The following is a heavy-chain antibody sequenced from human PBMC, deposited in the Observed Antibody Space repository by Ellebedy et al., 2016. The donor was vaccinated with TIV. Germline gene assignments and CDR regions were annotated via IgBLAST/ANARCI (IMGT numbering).Heavy chain of an antibody. V-gene: IGHV4-34*01. D-gene: IGHD3-16*01. CDR3: ARVRLYFDWGSYSPFDH. Sequence: MPGGSLRLSCGVYNGSFSDHHWSWIRQAPGKGLEWIGQINYNGDTKYDPSFKSRVTISVDTSKNQVSLNLGSVTAADTAVYYCARVRLYFDWGSYSPFDHWGQGTLVTVSS. CDR1: NGSFSDHH. CDR2: INYNGDT. J-gene: IGHJ4*02.